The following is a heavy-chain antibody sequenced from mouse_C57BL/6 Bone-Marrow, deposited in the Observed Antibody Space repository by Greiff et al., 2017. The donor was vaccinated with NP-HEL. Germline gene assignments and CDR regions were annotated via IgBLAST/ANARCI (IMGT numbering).Heavy chain of an antibody. Sequence: QVQLQQSGAELARPGASVKLSCKASGYTFTSYGISWVKQRTGQGLEWIGEIYPRSGNTYYNEKFKCKATLTADKSSSTAYMELRSLTSEDSAVYFCARSQGSSSWFAYWGQGTLVTVSA. CDR2: IYPRSGNT. J-gene: IGHJ3*01. D-gene: IGHD1-1*01. CDR1: GYTFTSYG. V-gene: IGHV1-81*01. CDR3: ARSQGSSSWFAY.